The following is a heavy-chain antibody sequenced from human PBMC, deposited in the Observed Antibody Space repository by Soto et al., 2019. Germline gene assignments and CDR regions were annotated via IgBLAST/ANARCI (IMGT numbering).Heavy chain of an antibody. CDR1: GYTFTTYH. V-gene: IGHV1-46*01. J-gene: IGHJ6*02. CDR3: AIDRQYFDWLLINSYYFYDMDV. D-gene: IGHD3-9*01. CDR2: INPSGGST. Sequence: ASVKVSCKASGYTFTTYHMHWVRQAPGQGLEWVGIINPSGGSTSYAHKFQGRVTMTRDTSTSTVYMELSSLRSEDTAVYYCAIDRQYFDWLLINSYYFYDMDVWGQGTTVTVSS.